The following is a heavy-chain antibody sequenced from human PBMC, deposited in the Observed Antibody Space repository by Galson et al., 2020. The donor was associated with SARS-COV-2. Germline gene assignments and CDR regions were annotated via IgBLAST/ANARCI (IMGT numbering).Heavy chain of an antibody. Sequence: SETLSLTCTVSGDSISSYYWGWIRQPPGKGLEWIGYAYYSGSTNYNPSLKSRVTISVDTSKNQISLKLSSVTAADTAMYYCARDMGGPTDYWGQGTLVNVSS. CDR3: ARDMGGPTDY. V-gene: IGHV4-59*01. D-gene: IGHD3-16*01. CDR1: GDSISSYY. CDR2: AYYSGST. J-gene: IGHJ4*02.